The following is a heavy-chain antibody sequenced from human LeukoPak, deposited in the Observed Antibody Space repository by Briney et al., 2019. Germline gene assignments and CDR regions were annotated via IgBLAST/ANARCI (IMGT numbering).Heavy chain of an antibody. CDR2: IYPGDSDT. CDR3: ARHRLISSSLPWFDP. CDR1: GNSFTSYW. V-gene: IGHV5-51*01. D-gene: IGHD6-13*01. Sequence: GESMKIACNGSGNSFTSYWIGWVRQMPGKGLEWMGIIYPGDSDTRYSPSFQGQVTISADKSISTAYLQWSSLKASDTAMYYCARHRLISSSLPWFDPWGQGTLVTVSS. J-gene: IGHJ5*02.